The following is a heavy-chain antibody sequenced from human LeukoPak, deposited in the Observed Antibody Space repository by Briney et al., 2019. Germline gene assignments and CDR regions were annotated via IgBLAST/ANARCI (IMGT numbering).Heavy chain of an antibody. V-gene: IGHV4-39*07. Sequence: SETLSLTCTVSGDSMTSSTYYWGWIRQPPGKGLEWIGSLYYSGSTHYNPSLKSRVTVSLDTSKSQFSLRLSSVTAADTAVYYCARGVEVRHWFDPWGQGTLVTVSS. J-gene: IGHJ5*02. CDR3: ARGVEVRHWFDP. D-gene: IGHD3-22*01. CDR2: LYYSGST. CDR1: GDSMTSSTYY.